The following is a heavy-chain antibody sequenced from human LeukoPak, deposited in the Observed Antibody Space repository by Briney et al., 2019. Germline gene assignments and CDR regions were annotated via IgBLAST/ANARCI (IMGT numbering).Heavy chain of an antibody. Sequence: GASVKVSCKASGYTFTSYGISWVRQAPGQGLEWMGWISAYNGNTNYAQKLQGRVTMTTDTSTSTAYTELRSLRSDDTAVYYCAAQRYCSGGSCSSFDYWGQGTLVTVSS. V-gene: IGHV1-18*01. CDR1: GYTFTSYG. D-gene: IGHD2-15*01. J-gene: IGHJ4*02. CDR3: AAQRYCSGGSCSSFDY. CDR2: ISAYNGNT.